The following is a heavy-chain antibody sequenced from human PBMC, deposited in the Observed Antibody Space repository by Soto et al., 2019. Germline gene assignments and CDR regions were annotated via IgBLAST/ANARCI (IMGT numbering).Heavy chain of an antibody. Sequence: ESLKISCKGSGYSFTSYWIGWVRQMPGKGLEWMGIIYPGDSDTRYSPSFQGQVTISADKSISTAYLQWSSLKASDTAMYYCARRGYCSGGSCYSPSSNYYYMDVWGKGTTVTVSS. V-gene: IGHV5-51*01. CDR1: GYSFTSYW. CDR3: ARRGYCSGGSCYSPSSNYYYMDV. J-gene: IGHJ6*03. CDR2: IYPGDSDT. D-gene: IGHD2-15*01.